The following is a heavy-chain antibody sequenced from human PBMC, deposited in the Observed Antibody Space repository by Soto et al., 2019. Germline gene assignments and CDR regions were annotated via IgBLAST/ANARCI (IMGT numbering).Heavy chain of an antibody. CDR2: IYWDDET. CDR3: SRATYSYLHFDY. V-gene: IGHV2-5*02. Sequence: SGPTLVHPTQPLTLPCSFSDFSLATYDVGVGWVRQPPGKALEWLALIYWDDETRYSPLLRNRLAVSKDTSKNQVVLTMTNMDAADTGTYFCSRATYSYLHFDYWGQGNLVTVSS. J-gene: IGHJ4*02. D-gene: IGHD2-15*01. CDR1: DFSLATYDVG.